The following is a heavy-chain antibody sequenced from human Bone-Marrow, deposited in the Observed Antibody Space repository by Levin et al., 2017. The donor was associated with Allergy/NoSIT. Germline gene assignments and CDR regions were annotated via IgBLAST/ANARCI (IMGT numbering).Heavy chain of an antibody. Sequence: PVASVKVSCKASGGTFSSYAISWVRQAPGQGLEWMGGIIPIFGTANYAQKFQGRVTITADKSTSTAYMELSSLRSEDTAVYYCARRYCSSTSCYVGGWGCNWFDPWGQGTLVTVSS. CDR3: ARRYCSSTSCYVGGWGCNWFDP. CDR2: IIPIFGTA. V-gene: IGHV1-69*06. CDR1: GGTFSSYA. D-gene: IGHD2-2*01. J-gene: IGHJ5*02.